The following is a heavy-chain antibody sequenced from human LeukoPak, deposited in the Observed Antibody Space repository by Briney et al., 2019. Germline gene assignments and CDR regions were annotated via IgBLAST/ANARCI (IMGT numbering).Heavy chain of an antibody. Sequence: SETLSLTCTVSGGSISSYYWSWIRQPPGKGLEWIGYIYYSGSTNYNPSLKSRVTISVDTSKNQFSLKLSFVTAADTAVYYCARAHPHFDYWGQGTLVTVSS. V-gene: IGHV4-59*01. CDR1: GGSISSYY. CDR2: IYYSGST. J-gene: IGHJ4*02. CDR3: ARAHPHFDY.